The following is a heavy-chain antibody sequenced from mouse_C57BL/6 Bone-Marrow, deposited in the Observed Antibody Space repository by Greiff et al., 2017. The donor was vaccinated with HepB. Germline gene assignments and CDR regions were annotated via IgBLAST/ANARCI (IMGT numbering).Heavy chain of an antibody. J-gene: IGHJ1*03. CDR1: GFTFSSYA. V-gene: IGHV5-4*01. CDR2: ISDGGSYT. D-gene: IGHD4-1*01. Sequence: EVNVVESGGGLVKPGGSLKLSCAASGFTFSSYAMSWVRQTPEKRLEWVATISDGGSYTYYPDNVKGRFTISRDNAKNNLYLQMSHLKSEDTAMYYCARDQGTGTYFDVWGTGTTVTVSS. CDR3: ARDQGTGTYFDV.